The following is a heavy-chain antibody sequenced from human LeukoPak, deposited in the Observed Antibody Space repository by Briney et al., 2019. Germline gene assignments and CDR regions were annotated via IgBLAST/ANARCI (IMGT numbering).Heavy chain of an antibody. J-gene: IGHJ4*02. Sequence: PSETLSLTCTVSGGSISSYYWSWIRQPPGKGLEWIGYIYYSGSTNYNPSLKSRVTISVDTSKNQFSLKLSSVTAADTAVYYCARGRHDSSGYHYSYFDYWGQGTLVTVSS. D-gene: IGHD3-22*01. CDR3: ARGRHDSSGYHYSYFDY. V-gene: IGHV4-59*01. CDR1: GGSISSYY. CDR2: IYYSGST.